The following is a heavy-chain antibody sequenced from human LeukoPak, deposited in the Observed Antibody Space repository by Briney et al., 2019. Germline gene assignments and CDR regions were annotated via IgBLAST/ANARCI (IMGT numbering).Heavy chain of an antibody. Sequence: PGGSLRLSCAASGFTFSSYTMNWVRQAPGKGLEWVSSISGSSSYMYYADSLKGRFTISRDNAKNSLYLQMNSLRAEDTAVYYCEVITTNNWFDPWGQGTLVTVSS. CDR3: EVITTNNWFDP. CDR2: ISGSSSYM. D-gene: IGHD3-22*01. J-gene: IGHJ5*02. CDR1: GFTFSSYT. V-gene: IGHV3-21*01.